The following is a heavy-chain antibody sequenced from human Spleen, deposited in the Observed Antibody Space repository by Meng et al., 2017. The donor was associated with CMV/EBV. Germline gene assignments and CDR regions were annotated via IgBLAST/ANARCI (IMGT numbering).Heavy chain of an antibody. V-gene: IGHV3-53*01. J-gene: IGHJ4*02. CDR2: FDIAVSA. CDR3: ARETPHNMPGAGTWFDY. CDR1: GFPASGTY. D-gene: IGHD6-19*01. Sequence: GFPASGTYMTWVRQAPGKGLEWVSVFDIAVSARNATSVRRRFTISRDNSKNTVYLQMNSRRVEDTAVYYCARETPHNMPGAGTWFDYWGQGTLVTVSS.